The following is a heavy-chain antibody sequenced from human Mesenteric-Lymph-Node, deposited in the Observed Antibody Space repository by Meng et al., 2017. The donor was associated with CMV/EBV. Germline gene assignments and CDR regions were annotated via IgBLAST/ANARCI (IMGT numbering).Heavy chain of an antibody. D-gene: IGHD7-27*01. Sequence: SVKVSCKASGGTFSSYAISWVRQAPGQGLEWMGGIIPIFGTANYAQKFQGRVTITTDESTSTAYMELRSLRSEDTAIYYCAKTPWGFPFDIWGQGTMVTVSS. CDR1: GGTFSSYA. CDR3: AKTPWGFPFDI. CDR2: IIPIFGTA. J-gene: IGHJ3*02. V-gene: IGHV1-69*05.